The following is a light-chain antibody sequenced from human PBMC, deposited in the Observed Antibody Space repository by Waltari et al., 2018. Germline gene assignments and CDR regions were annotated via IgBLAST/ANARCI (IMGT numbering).Light chain of an antibody. CDR1: SSNIGAGYD. CDR3: QSYDSSLSGWV. CDR2: GNN. V-gene: IGLV1-40*01. Sequence: QSVLTQPPSVSGAPGQRVTISCTGSSSNIGAGYDVHWYQQLPGTAPKLLIYGNNNRPLGVPARFSGSKSGTSASLAITGLQAEDEADYSCQSYDSSLSGWVFGGGTKLTVL. J-gene: IGLJ3*02.